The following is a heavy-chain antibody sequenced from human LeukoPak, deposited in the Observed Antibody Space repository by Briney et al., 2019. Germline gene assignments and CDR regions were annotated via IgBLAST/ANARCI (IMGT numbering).Heavy chain of an antibody. V-gene: IGHV3-15*07. D-gene: IGHD1-26*01. CDR1: GLTLSNAW. J-gene: IGHJ4*02. CDR2: IKSKTDGGTT. Sequence: GGSLRLSCAVSGLTLSNAWMNWVRQAPGKGLEWVGRIKSKTDGGTTDYAAPVKGRFTISRGDSKNTLYLQMNSLKTEDTAVYYCTTRGVVGATTKDYWGQGTLVTVSS. CDR3: TTRGVVGATTKDY.